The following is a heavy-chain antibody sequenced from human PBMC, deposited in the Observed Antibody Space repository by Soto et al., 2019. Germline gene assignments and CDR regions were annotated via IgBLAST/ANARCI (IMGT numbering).Heavy chain of an antibody. D-gene: IGHD3-3*01. V-gene: IGHV3-33*01. CDR1: GFTFSSYG. J-gene: IGHJ3*02. CDR2: IWYDGSNK. Sequence: GGSLRLSCAASGFTFSSYGMHWVRQAPGKGLEWVAVIWYDGSNKYYADSVKGRFTISRDNSKNTLYLQMNSLRAEDTAVYYCARERSYYYFWSGYYAPDAFDIWGQGTMVIVSS. CDR3: ARERSYYYFWSGYYAPDAFDI.